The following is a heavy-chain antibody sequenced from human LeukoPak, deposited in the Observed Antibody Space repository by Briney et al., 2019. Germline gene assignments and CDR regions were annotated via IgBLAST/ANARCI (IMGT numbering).Heavy chain of an antibody. CDR3: ARVDRSVYYHMDV. Sequence: GASVKVSCKASGYTFTSYYMHWVRQAPGQGLEWMGWINTYTGNPTYAQGFTGRFVFSLDTSVNTAYLQISNLKSEDTAVYFCARVDRSVYYHMDVWGTGTTVTVSS. D-gene: IGHD3-9*01. V-gene: IGHV7-4-1*02. CDR2: INTYTGNP. J-gene: IGHJ6*03. CDR1: GYTFTSYY.